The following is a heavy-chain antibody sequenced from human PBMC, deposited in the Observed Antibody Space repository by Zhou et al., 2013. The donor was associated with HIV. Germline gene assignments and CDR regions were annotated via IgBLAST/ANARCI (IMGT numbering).Heavy chain of an antibody. CDR1: GDTLRGYS. J-gene: IGHJ4*02. Sequence: QVQLVQSGSSVKKPGSSVRVSCTASGDTLRGYSVTWVRQAPGQGLEWMGGIIPIFGTANYAQKFQGRVTITADESTSTAYMELSSLRSEDTAVYYCARVGSGYYSPYFEYWGQGTLVTVSS. CDR3: ARVGSGYYSPYFEY. D-gene: IGHD3-22*01. V-gene: IGHV1-69*12. CDR2: IIPIFGTA.